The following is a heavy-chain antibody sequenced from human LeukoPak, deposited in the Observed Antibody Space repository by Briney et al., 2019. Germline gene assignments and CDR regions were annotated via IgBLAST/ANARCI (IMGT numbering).Heavy chain of an antibody. CDR3: AKLPSMIAAADY. CDR2: IRYDGSNK. Sequence: GGSLRLSCAASGFTFSSYGMHWVRQAPGKGLEWVAFIRYDGSNKYYADSVKGRFTISRDNSKNTLYLQMNSLRAEDTTVYYCAKLPSMIAAADYWGQGTLVTVSS. V-gene: IGHV3-30*02. D-gene: IGHD6-13*01. CDR1: GFTFSSYG. J-gene: IGHJ4*02.